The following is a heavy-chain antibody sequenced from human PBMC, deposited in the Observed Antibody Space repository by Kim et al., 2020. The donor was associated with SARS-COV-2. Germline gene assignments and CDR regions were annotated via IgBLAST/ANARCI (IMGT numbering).Heavy chain of an antibody. Sequence: SVKVSCKASGGTFSSYAISWVRQAPGQGLEWMGRIIPILGIANYAQKFQGRVTITADKSTSTAYMELSSLRSEDTAVYYCASNYDILTGYYKGNYYYYGMDVWGQGTPVTVSS. CDR3: ASNYDILTGYYKGNYYYYGMDV. CDR1: GGTFSSYA. V-gene: IGHV1-69*04. D-gene: IGHD3-9*01. J-gene: IGHJ6*02. CDR2: IIPILGIA.